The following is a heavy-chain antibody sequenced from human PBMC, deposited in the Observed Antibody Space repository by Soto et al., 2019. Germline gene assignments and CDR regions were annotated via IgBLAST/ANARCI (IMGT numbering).Heavy chain of an antibody. D-gene: IGHD5-18*01. V-gene: IGHV1-18*01. CDR3: ARVEEIRYSYGNRPVAYYYYGMDV. CDR2: ISAYSGNT. J-gene: IGHJ6*02. Sequence: GASVKVSCKASGYTFTSYGISWVRQAPGQGLEWMGWISAYSGNTNYAQKLQGRVTMTTDTSTSTAYMELRSLRSDDTAVYYCARVEEIRYSYGNRPVAYYYYGMDVWGQGTTVTVSS. CDR1: GYTFTSYG.